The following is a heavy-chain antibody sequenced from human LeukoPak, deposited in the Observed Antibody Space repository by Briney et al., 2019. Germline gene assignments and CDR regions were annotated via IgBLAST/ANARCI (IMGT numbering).Heavy chain of an antibody. CDR3: ARARRIYYDSSGGFDY. J-gene: IGHJ4*02. D-gene: IGHD3-22*01. V-gene: IGHV4-61*02. CDR2: TYTSGST. Sequence: SETLSLTCTVSGGSISSGSYYWSWIRQPAGKGLEWIGRTYTSGSTNYNPSLKSRVTISVDTSKNQFSLKLSSVTAADTAVYYCARARRIYYDSSGGFDYWGQGTLVTVSS. CDR1: GGSISSGSYY.